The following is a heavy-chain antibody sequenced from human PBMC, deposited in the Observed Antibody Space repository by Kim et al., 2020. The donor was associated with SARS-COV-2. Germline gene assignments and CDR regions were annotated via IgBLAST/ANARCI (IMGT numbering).Heavy chain of an antibody. CDR1: GFTFSSYG. V-gene: IGHV3-33*01. D-gene: IGHD3-10*01. CDR2: IWYDGSNK. CDR3: ARGTRWIGEFCPFDY. J-gene: IGHJ4*02. Sequence: GGSLRLSCAASGFTFSSYGMHWVRQAPGKGLEWVAVIWYDGSNKYYADSVKGRFTISRDNSKNTLYLQMNSLRAEDTAVYYCARGTRWIGEFCPFDYWGQGTLHTVST.